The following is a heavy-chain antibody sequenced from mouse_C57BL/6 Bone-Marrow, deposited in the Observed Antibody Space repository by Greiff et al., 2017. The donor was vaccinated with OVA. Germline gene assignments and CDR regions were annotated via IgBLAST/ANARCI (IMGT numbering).Heavy chain of an antibody. D-gene: IGHD2-3*01. Sequence: EVMLVESGAELVRPGASVKLSCTASGINIKDAYMHWVKQRPEPGLEWIGWIDPENGDTEYASKFQGKATITVDTSSNTAYLQLSSLTSEDTAVYYCDGYDYWGQGTTLTVSS. J-gene: IGHJ2*01. CDR1: GINIKDAY. CDR3: DGYDY. CDR2: IDPENGDT. V-gene: IGHV14-4*01.